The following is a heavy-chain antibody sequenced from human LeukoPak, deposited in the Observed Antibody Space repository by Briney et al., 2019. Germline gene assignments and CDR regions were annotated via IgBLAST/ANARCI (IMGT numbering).Heavy chain of an antibody. V-gene: IGHV1-2*02. CDR1: GYTFTGYY. CDR2: INPNSGGT. J-gene: IGHJ5*02. CDR3: ATALGTTVTTTSPWFDP. D-gene: IGHD4-17*01. Sequence: ASVKVSFKASGYTFTGYYMHWVRQAPGQGLEWMGWINPNSGGTNYAQKFQGRVTMTRDTSISTAYMELSRLRSDDTAVYYCATALGTTVTTTSPWFDPWGQGTLVTVSS.